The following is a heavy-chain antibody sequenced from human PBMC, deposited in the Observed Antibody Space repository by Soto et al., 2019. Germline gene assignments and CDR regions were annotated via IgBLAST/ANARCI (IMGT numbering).Heavy chain of an antibody. D-gene: IGHD5-12*01. CDR1: GGSFSGYY. J-gene: IGHJ4*02. Sequence: QVQLQQWGAGLLKPSETLSLTCAVYGGSFSGYYWSWIRQAPGKGLEWIGEINHSGSTNYNPSLKSRVTISVDTSKTQFSLKLSAVTAAETAVYYCARGGNSGYAYWGQGTLVSVSS. CDR3: ARGGNSGYAY. CDR2: INHSGST. V-gene: IGHV4-34*01.